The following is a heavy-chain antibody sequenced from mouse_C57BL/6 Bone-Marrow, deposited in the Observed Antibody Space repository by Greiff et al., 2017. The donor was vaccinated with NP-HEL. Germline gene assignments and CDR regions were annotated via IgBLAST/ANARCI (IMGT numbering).Heavy chain of an antibody. CDR1: GFTFSSYT. D-gene: IGHD2-4*01. CDR3: ARDPYYYDYDVEYFDY. Sequence: EVKLVESGGGLVKPGGSLKLSCAASGFTFSSYTMSWVRQTPEKRLEWVATISGGGGNTYYPDSVKGRFTISRDNAKNTLYLQMSSLMSEDTALYYCARDPYYYDYDVEYFDYWGQGTTLTVSS. J-gene: IGHJ2*01. CDR2: ISGGGGNT. V-gene: IGHV5-9*01.